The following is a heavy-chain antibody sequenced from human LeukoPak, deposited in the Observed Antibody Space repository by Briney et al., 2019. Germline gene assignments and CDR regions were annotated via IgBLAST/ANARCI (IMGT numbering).Heavy chain of an antibody. D-gene: IGHD3-3*01. CDR2: IRFDGTSK. CDR1: GFTFSNFG. CDR3: AKTSLPDPSGHYYYMDV. J-gene: IGHJ6*03. Sequence: GGSLRLSSAASGFTFSNFGMHWVRQAPGKGLGWVAFIRFDGTSKFYADSVKARFTISRDNYKNTVSLQLNNLRIEDTALYYCAKTSLPDPSGHYYYMDVWGKGTTVTVSS. V-gene: IGHV3-30*02.